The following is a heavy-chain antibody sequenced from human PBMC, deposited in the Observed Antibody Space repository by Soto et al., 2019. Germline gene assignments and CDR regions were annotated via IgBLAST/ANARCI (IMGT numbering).Heavy chain of an antibody. V-gene: IGHV3-23*04. CDR1: GFIFGDHV. Sequence: EVQLVESGGRLVQRGGSLRLSCSGSGFIFGDHVMDWVRQAPGKGLEGVAGISGSGNSPFFRDSVKGRFTISRDNSKNTVYLAMNNLRDEDSAMYFCARGTHSYSGSHELDAWGLGTLVTVSS. D-gene: IGHD1-26*01. J-gene: IGHJ5*02. CDR3: ARGTHSYSGSHELDA. CDR2: ISGSGNSP.